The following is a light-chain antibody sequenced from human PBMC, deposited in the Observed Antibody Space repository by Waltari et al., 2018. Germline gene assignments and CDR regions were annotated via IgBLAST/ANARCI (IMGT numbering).Light chain of an antibody. CDR2: EGS. J-gene: IGLJ1*01. Sequence: QVALTQPASVSGSPGQSITLSCTGTRRDFGRYQLVSWYQQHPGKAPKLMIYEGSKRPSGVSNRFSGSKSGNTASLTISGLQAEDEADYYCCSYAGSYVFGTGTKVTVL. CDR1: RRDFGRYQL. CDR3: CSYAGSYV. V-gene: IGLV2-23*01.